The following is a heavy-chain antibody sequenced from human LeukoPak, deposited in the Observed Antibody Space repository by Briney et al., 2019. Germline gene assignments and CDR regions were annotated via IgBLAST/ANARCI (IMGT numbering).Heavy chain of an antibody. CDR3: ARPWTYGSGSYPGY. CDR1: GGSFSGYY. J-gene: IGHJ4*02. CDR2: INHSGST. Sequence: SETLSLTCAVYGGSFSGYYWSWIRQPPGKGLEWIGEINHSGSTNYNPSLKSRVTISVDTSKNQFSLKLSSVTAADTAVYYCARPWTYGSGSYPGYWGQGTLVTVSS. D-gene: IGHD3-10*01. V-gene: IGHV4-34*01.